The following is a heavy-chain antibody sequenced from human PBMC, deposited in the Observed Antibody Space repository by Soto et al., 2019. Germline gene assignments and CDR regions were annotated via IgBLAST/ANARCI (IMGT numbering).Heavy chain of an antibody. Sequence: GGSLRLSCAASGFTFSSYSMNWVRQAPGKGLEWVSYISSSSSTIHYADSVKGRFTISRDNAKNSLYLQMNSLRAEDTAVYYCARCPHYYDSSGYYYDAFDIWGQGTMVTVSS. J-gene: IGHJ3*02. CDR2: ISSSSSTI. D-gene: IGHD3-22*01. CDR1: GFTFSSYS. V-gene: IGHV3-48*04. CDR3: ARCPHYYDSSGYYYDAFDI.